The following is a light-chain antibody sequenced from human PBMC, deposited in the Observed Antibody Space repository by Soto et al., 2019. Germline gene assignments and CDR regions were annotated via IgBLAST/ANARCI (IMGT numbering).Light chain of an antibody. CDR3: QKYNSAPEFT. CDR2: AAS. CDR1: QGISNY. J-gene: IGKJ3*01. V-gene: IGKV1-27*01. Sequence: DIQMTQSPSSLSASVGDRVTITCRASQGISNYLAWYQQKPGKVPKLLIYAASTLQSGVPSRFSGSGSGTDFTLTISSLQPEDGATYYCQKYNSAPEFTFGPGTKVDIK.